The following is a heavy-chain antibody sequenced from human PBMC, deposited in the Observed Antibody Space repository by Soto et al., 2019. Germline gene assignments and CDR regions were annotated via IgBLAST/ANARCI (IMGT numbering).Heavy chain of an antibody. V-gene: IGHV3-30*18. CDR1: GVIFSSYG. J-gene: IGHJ3*01. Sequence: GVSLRLSCTASGVIFSSYGMHWVRQAPGKGPVWVAFISSDGSEEYYTDSVKGRFSISRDASKNKLYLQMNSLRVEDTAVYYCAKRLGNDVFDVWGQGTMVTVSS. CDR2: ISSDGSEE. CDR3: AKRLGNDVFDV. D-gene: IGHD7-27*01.